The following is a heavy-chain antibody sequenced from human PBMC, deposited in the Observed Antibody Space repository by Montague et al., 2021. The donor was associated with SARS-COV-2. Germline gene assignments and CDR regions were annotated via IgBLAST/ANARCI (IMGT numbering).Heavy chain of an antibody. J-gene: IGHJ5*02. CDR3: ARRGFVELWLNLGWFDP. D-gene: IGHD3-16*02. Sequence: SETLSLTCSVSGDSIRSSGYYWGWIRQPPGKGLEWIGTVYYSGSTNYTPSIKSRVTMPVDTNKNQFSLKLRSVTAADTAVYYCARRGFVELWLNLGWFDPWGQGTLVTVSS. CDR1: GDSIRSSGYY. CDR2: VYYSGST. V-gene: IGHV4-39*01.